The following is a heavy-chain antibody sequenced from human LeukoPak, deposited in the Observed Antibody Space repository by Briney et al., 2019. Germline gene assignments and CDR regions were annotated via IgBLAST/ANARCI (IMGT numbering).Heavy chain of an antibody. CDR1: GGSISSYY. J-gene: IGHJ3*02. CDR2: IYTSGST. CDR3: ARVVGSWSGYHDAFDI. V-gene: IGHV4-4*07. Sequence: PSETLSLTCTVSGGSISSYYWSWIRQPAGKGLEWIGRIYTSGSTNYNPSLKSRVTMSVDTSKNQFSLKLSSVTAADTAVYYCARVVGSWSGYHDAFDIWGQGTMVTVSS. D-gene: IGHD3-3*01.